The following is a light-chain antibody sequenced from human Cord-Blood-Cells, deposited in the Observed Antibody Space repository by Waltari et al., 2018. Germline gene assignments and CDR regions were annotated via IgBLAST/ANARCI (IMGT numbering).Light chain of an antibody. CDR3: SSYAGSNNLV. CDR1: SSAVGGYNY. V-gene: IGLV2-8*01. J-gene: IGLJ2*01. Sequence: QSALTQPPSASGSPGQSVTISCTGTSSAVGGYNYVSWDQQHPGKAPKRMIYEVSKRPSGVPDRFSGSKSGNTASLTVSGLQAEDEADYYCSSYAGSNNLVFGGGTKLTVL. CDR2: EVS.